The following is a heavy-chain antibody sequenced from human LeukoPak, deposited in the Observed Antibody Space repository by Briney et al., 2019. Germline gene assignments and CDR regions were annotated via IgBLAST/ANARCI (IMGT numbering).Heavy chain of an antibody. J-gene: IGHJ6*03. Sequence: SETLSLTCTVSGGSISNYYWSWIRQPAGKGLEWIGRIYTSGSTNYNPSLKSRVTMSVDTSKNQFSLKLSSVTAADTAVYYCARDKGWTRGLYMDVWGKGTTVTISS. CDR1: GGSISNYY. CDR3: ARDKGWTRGLYMDV. CDR2: IYTSGST. D-gene: IGHD2-15*01. V-gene: IGHV4-4*07.